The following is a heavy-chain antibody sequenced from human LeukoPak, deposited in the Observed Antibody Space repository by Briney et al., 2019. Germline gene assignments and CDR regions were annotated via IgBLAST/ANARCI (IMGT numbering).Heavy chain of an antibody. CDR2: INPNSGGT. V-gene: IGHV1-2*02. D-gene: IGHD6-13*01. Sequence: ASMKVSCKASGYTFTSYDINWVRQAPGQGLEWMGWINPNSGGTNYAQKFQGRVTMTRDTSISTAYMELSRLRSDDTAVYYCARDSDSSLFDYWGQGTLVTVSS. CDR1: GYTFTSYD. J-gene: IGHJ4*02. CDR3: ARDSDSSLFDY.